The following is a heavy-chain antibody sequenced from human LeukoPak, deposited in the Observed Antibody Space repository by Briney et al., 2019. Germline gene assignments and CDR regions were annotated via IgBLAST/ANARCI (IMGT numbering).Heavy chain of an antibody. CDR3: ARDEFSSYGYVY. CDR1: AFTFDDFA. V-gene: IGHV3-20*04. CDR2: VNWNGGST. J-gene: IGHJ4*02. Sequence: GGSLRLSCAASAFTFDDFAMSWVRQAPGKGLEWVSGVNWNGGSTGYADSVKGRFTISRDNAKNSLSLQMNSLRAEDTALYYCARDEFSSYGYVYWGQGTLVTVSS. D-gene: IGHD5-18*01.